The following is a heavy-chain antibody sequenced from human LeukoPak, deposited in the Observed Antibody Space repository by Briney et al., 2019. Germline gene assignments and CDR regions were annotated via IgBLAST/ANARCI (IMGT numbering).Heavy chain of an antibody. Sequence: SETLSLTCTVSGGSISSSDHYWGWIRQPPGKGLEWIGSIYYSGSTYYNPSLKSRDTISVDTSKNQFSLKLSSVTAADTAVYYCARQRQYQLLLGWFDPWGQGTLVTVSS. CDR2: IYYSGST. J-gene: IGHJ5*02. V-gene: IGHV4-39*01. CDR3: ARQRQYQLLLGWFDP. CDR1: GGSISSSDHY. D-gene: IGHD2-2*01.